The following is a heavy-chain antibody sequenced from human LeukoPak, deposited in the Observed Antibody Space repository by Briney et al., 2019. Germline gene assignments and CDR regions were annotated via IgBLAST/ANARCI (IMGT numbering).Heavy chain of an antibody. J-gene: IGHJ5*02. CDR2: IYYSGST. Sequence: PPETLSLTCTVSGDSISSSSYYWGWIRQPPGKGLEWIGSIYYSGSTYYNPSLKSRVTISADTSKNQFSLKLSSVTAADTAVYYCARDLGSSGYSGRNWFDPWGQGTLVTVSS. CDR3: ARDLGSSGYSGRNWFDP. V-gene: IGHV4-39*07. D-gene: IGHD3-22*01. CDR1: GDSISSSSYY.